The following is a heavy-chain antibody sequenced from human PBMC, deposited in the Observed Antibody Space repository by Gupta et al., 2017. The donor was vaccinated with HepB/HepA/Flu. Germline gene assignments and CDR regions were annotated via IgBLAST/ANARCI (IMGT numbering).Heavy chain of an antibody. Sequence: QVQLVESGGGVVQPGRSLRLSCAASGFTFSSYGMHWVRQAPGKGLEWVAVISYDGSNKYYADAVKGRFTIYRDNSKNTLYLQMNSLRDEDTAVYYCAVGYCTKGVCYDLDYWGQGNLVTVSS. J-gene: IGHJ4*02. V-gene: IGHV3-30*03. D-gene: IGHD2-8*01. CDR1: GFTFSSYG. CDR3: AVGYCTKGVCYDLDY. CDR2: ISYDGSNK.